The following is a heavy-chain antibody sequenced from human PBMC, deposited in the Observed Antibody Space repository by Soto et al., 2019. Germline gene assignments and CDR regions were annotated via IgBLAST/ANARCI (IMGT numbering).Heavy chain of an antibody. CDR2: IYNSGST. V-gene: IGHV4-31*03. CDR1: GGSISSGGYY. Sequence: QVQLQESGPGLVKPSQTLSLTCTVSGGSISSGGYYWSWIRQHPGKGLEWIGYIYNSGSTYYNPSLKSRVTISVDTSKNQFSLKLSSVTAADTAVYYCARSSTSANYFDYRGQGTLVTVSS. CDR3: ARSSTSANYFDY. J-gene: IGHJ4*02. D-gene: IGHD2-2*01.